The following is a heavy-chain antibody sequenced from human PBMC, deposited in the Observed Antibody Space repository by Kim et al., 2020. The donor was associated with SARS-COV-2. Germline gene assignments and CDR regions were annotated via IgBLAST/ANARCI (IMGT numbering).Heavy chain of an antibody. V-gene: IGHV4-39*01. CDR2: IYYSGST. Sequence: SETLSLTCTVSGGSISSSSYYWGWIRQPPGKGLEWIGSIYYSGSTYYNPSLKSRVTISVDTSKNQFSLKLSSVTAADTAVYYCARTRRNWLDPWGQGTLVTVSS. CDR3: ARTRRNWLDP. J-gene: IGHJ5*02. CDR1: GGSISSSSYY.